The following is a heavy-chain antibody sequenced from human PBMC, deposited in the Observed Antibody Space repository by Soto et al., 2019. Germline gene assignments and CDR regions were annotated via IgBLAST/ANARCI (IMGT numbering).Heavy chain of an antibody. D-gene: IGHD3-3*01. V-gene: IGHV4-30-4*01. J-gene: IGHJ6*02. CDR3: ARARGEIFGVVSNYYYGMDA. CDR2: IYYSGGT. Sequence: SETLSLTCTVSGGSISSGDYYWSWIRQPPGKGLEWIGYIYYSGGTYYNPSLKSRLTISVDTSKNQFSLKLSSVTAAETAVYYCARARGEIFGVVSNYYYGMDAWGQGTTVTVSS. CDR1: GGSISSGDYY.